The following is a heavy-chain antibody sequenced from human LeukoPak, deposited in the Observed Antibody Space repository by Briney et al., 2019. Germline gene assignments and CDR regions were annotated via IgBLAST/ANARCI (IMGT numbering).Heavy chain of an antibody. CDR1: GFSFGNYA. CDR3: VKDPRDTYGTNWFVS. D-gene: IGHD2-21*01. CDR2: ISGTGGAT. J-gene: IGHJ5*01. Sequence: GRSLRLSCVASGFSFGNYAMSWVRQAPGKGLQWVSQISGTGGATWYAGFARDRFTIPRDNSKKTLYLQMSGLRVEDTAMYYCVKDPRDTYGTNWFVSWGQGTLLIVSS. V-gene: IGHV3-23*01.